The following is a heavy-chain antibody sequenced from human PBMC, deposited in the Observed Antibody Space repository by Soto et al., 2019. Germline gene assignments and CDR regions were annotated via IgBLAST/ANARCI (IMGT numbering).Heavy chain of an antibody. CDR3: ARAAFRSGYYGYYYGMDV. J-gene: IGHJ6*02. Sequence: QVQLVQSGAEVKKPGSSVKVSCKASGGTFSTHAISWVRQAPGQGLEWLGGIIPILGTPNYAQKFQGRVTVTADEYTSTAYMELSRLTSEDTAVYYCARAAFRSGYYGYYYGMDVWGQGTAVNV. V-gene: IGHV1-69*01. CDR1: GGTFSTHA. CDR2: IIPILGTP. D-gene: IGHD3-3*01.